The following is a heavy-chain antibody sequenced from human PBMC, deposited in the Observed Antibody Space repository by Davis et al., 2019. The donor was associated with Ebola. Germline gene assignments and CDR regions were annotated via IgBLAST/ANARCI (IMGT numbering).Heavy chain of an antibody. Sequence: GESLKISCKASGYSFTSNWISWVRQMPGKGLEWMGRVDPRDSYANYSPSFQGHVTVSTDKSINTAYLQWSSLKASDTAMYYCAKQESLYGSSDYWGQGTLVTVSS. D-gene: IGHD3-22*01. V-gene: IGHV5-10-1*01. CDR3: AKQESLYGSSDY. CDR1: GYSFTSNW. J-gene: IGHJ4*02. CDR2: VDPRDSYA.